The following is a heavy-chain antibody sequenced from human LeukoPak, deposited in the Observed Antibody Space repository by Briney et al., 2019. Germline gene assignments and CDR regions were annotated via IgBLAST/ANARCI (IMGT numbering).Heavy chain of an antibody. CDR2: IPYDGSNK. CDR3: ARDYYDSSGYYPWGY. J-gene: IGHJ4*02. D-gene: IGHD3-22*01. Sequence: GGSLRLSCAASGFTFSSYGMHWVRQAPGKGLEWVAVIPYDGSNKYYADSVKGRFTSSRDNSKNTLYLQMNSLRAEDTAVYYCARDYYDSSGYYPWGYWGQGTLVTVSS. CDR1: GFTFSSYG. V-gene: IGHV3-30*03.